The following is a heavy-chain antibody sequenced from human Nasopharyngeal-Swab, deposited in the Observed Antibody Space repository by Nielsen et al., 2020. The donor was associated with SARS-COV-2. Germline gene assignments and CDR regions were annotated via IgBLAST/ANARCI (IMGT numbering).Heavy chain of an antibody. V-gene: IGHV4-34*01. CDR3: ARGPVRYDFWSGYYCGFDY. CDR1: CGSFSGYY. CDR2: IHHSGST. D-gene: IGHD3-3*01. Sequence: LTLSCAVYCGSFSGYYWSWIRQPPGKGLEWIGEIHHSGSTDYNPSLKSRVTISVDTSKNQFSLKLSSVTAADTAVFYCARGPVRYDFWSGYYCGFDYWGQGTLVTVSS. J-gene: IGHJ4*02.